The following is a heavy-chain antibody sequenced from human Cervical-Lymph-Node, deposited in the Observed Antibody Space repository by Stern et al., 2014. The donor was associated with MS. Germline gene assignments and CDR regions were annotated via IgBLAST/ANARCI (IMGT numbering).Heavy chain of an antibody. D-gene: IGHD4-23*01. Sequence: DQLVQSGGGLVKPGGSLRLSCAASGFTFSSYSMNWVRQAPGKGLEWVASISSGGSYIDYADSLKGRFTISRDNAKNSLYLQMNSLRAEDTAVYYCARGRGGNYRYYFDYWGQGTLVTVSS. J-gene: IGHJ4*02. CDR1: GFTFSSYS. CDR3: ARGRGGNYRYYFDY. V-gene: IGHV3-21*01. CDR2: ISSGGSYI.